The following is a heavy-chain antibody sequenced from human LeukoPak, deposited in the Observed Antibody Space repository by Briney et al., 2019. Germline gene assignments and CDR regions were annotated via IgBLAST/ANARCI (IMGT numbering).Heavy chain of an antibody. Sequence: PSETLSLTCTVSGGSISSYYWSWIRQPPGKGLEWIEYIYYSGSTNYNPSLKSRVTISVDTSKNQFSLKLSSVTAADTAVYYCAMSGYSYGPIDYWGQGTLVTVSS. CDR1: GGSISSYY. CDR3: AMSGYSYGPIDY. D-gene: IGHD5-18*01. V-gene: IGHV4-59*08. CDR2: IYYSGST. J-gene: IGHJ4*02.